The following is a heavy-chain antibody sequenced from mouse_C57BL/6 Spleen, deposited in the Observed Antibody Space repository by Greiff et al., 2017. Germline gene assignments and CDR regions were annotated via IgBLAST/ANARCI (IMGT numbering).Heavy chain of an antibody. CDR3: ARKQGVTEDDVYDMDY. Sequence: VQLQQSGPGLVQPSASLSISCTASGFSLTSYGVHWVRQSPGKGLEWLGVIWSGGSTDYYAAFISRLSTSKDNSTSQVFFKMNSLQADDTAIYYCARKQGVTEDDVYDMDYWGQGASVTVAS. D-gene: IGHD2-1*01. J-gene: IGHJ4*01. CDR2: IWSGGST. V-gene: IGHV2-2*01. CDR1: GFSLTSYG.